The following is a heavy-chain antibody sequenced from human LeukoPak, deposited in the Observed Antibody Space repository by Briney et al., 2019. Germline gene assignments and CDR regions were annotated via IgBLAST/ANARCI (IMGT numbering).Heavy chain of an antibody. Sequence: SETLSLTCTVSGGSISSYYWSWIRQPPGKGLEWIGYIYYSGSTNYNPSLKSRVTISVDTSKNQFSLKLSSVTAADTAVYYCARRSPHRPYYYYYYMDVWGKGTTVTISS. CDR1: GGSISSYY. J-gene: IGHJ6*03. CDR2: IYYSGST. V-gene: IGHV4-59*12. CDR3: ARRSPHRPYYYYYYMDV. D-gene: IGHD2-21*01.